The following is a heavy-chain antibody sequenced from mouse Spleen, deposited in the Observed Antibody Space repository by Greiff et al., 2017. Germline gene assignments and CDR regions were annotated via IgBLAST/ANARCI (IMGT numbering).Heavy chain of an antibody. J-gene: IGHJ3*01. CDR3: AEANWEVGAY. Sequence: QVQLQQSGPELVKPGASVKISCKASGYAFSSSWMNWVKQRPGKGLEWIGRIYPGDGDTNYNGKFKGKATLTADKSSSTAYMQLSSLTSEDSAVYFCAEANWEVGAYWGQGTLVTVSA. D-gene: IGHD4-1*01. V-gene: IGHV1-82*01. CDR1: GYAFSSSW. CDR2: IYPGDGDT.